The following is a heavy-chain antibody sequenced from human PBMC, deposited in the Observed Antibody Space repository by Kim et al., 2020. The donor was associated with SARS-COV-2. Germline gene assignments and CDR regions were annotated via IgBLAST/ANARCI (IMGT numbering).Heavy chain of an antibody. CDR3: ARRFMTTVTHYYYYGMDV. CDR2: IYYSGST. D-gene: IGHD4-17*01. J-gene: IGHJ6*02. Sequence: SETLSLTCTVSGGSISSGGYYWSWIRQHPGKGLEWIGYIYYSGSTHYNPSLKSRVTISVDTSKNQFSLKLSSVTAADTAVYYCARRFMTTVTHYYYYGMDVWGQGTTVTVSS. V-gene: IGHV4-31*03. CDR1: GGSISSGGYY.